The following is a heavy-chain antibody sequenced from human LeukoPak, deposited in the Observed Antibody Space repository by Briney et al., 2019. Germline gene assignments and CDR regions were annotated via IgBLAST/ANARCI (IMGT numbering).Heavy chain of an antibody. CDR3: ARRLTQYDCFDP. Sequence: SQTLSLTCAISGDSFSSNSVTWNWIRQSPSRGLEWLGRTYYRSTWYNDYAVSVRVRITVNPDTSKSQFSLHLNSVTPEDTAVYYCARRLTQYDCFDPWGQGILVTVSS. CDR2: TYYRSTWYN. D-gene: IGHD2-2*01. V-gene: IGHV6-1*01. CDR1: GDSFSSNSVT. J-gene: IGHJ5*02.